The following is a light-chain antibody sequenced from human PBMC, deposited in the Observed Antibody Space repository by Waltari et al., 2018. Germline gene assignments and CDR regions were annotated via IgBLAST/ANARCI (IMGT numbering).Light chain of an antibody. Sequence: SYVLTQPPSVAVAPGETARGTWGGNNIESKSVQWYQQKPGQAPVLVSSYDSGRPSGIPYGFAGSNSGDTATLTIGRVEAGDEADYYCQVWDANTDPGVFGTGTEVTVL. CDR1: NIESKS. V-gene: IGLV3-21*01. CDR2: YDS. CDR3: QVWDANTDPGV. J-gene: IGLJ1*01.